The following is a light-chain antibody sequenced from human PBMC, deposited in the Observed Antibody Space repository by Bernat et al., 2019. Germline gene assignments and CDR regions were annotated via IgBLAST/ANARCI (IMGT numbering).Light chain of an antibody. J-gene: IGLJ3*02. V-gene: IGLV3-21*03. CDR1: NIGSKS. Sequence: SYVLTQPPSVSVAPGKTARITCGGNNIGSKSVHWYQQKPGQAPVLVVYDDSDRPSGIPDRSSGSNSGNTATLTISRVEAGDEADYYCQVWDSSSDHWVFGGGTKLTVL. CDR3: QVWDSSSDHWV. CDR2: DDS.